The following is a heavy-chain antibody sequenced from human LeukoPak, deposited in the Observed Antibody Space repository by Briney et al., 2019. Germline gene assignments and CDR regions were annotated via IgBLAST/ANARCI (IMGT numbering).Heavy chain of an antibody. CDR2: IYYSGST. D-gene: IGHD3-22*01. J-gene: IGHJ4*02. Sequence: SQTLSLTCTVSGVSISSGDYYWRWLRQPPGKGLEWIGYIYYSGSTYYNPSLKSRVTISVDTSKNQFSLKLSSVTAADTAVYYCARGAGGVVVSHFDYWGQGTLVTVSS. CDR1: GVSISSGDYY. V-gene: IGHV4-30-4*01. CDR3: ARGAGGVVVSHFDY.